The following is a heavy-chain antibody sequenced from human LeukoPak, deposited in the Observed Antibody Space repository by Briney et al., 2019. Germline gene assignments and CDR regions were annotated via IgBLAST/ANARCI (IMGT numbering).Heavy chain of an antibody. V-gene: IGHV3-30*03. J-gene: IGHJ2*01. D-gene: IGHD2-15*01. Sequence: GGSLRLSCAASVFTFSSYCMHWVRQAPGKGLEWVAVISYDGSDKYFADSVKGRFTISRDNSKNTLYLQMNSLRAEDTAVYYCARVNGGSCRSYWYFDLWGRGTLVTVSS. CDR3: ARVNGGSCRSYWYFDL. CDR2: ISYDGSDK. CDR1: VFTFSSYC.